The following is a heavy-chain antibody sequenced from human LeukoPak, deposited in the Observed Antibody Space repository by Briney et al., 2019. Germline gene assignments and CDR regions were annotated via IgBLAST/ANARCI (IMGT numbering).Heavy chain of an antibody. J-gene: IGHJ5*02. CDR3: ARDLYDSSGQAHWFDP. CDR1: GYTSTSYY. Sequence: ASVKVSCKASGYTSTSYYMHWVRQAPGQGLEWMGIINPSGGSTSYAQKFQGRVTMTRDTSTSTVYMELSSLRSEDTAVYYCARDLYDSSGQAHWFDPWGQGTLVTVSS. V-gene: IGHV1-46*01. D-gene: IGHD3-22*01. CDR2: INPSGGST.